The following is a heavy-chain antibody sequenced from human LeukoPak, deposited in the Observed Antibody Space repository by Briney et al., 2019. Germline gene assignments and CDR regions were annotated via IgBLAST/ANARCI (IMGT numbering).Heavy chain of an antibody. CDR2: IYRGGTT. Sequence: SGGSLRLSCSASGFAVNNNYMNWVRQAPGKGLEWVSVIYRGGTTFYADSVKGRFTISRDNTLYLQMNNLRVEDTAVYYCVRSRMQAWPLGAFDIWGQGTVVTVSS. V-gene: IGHV3-66*01. CDR3: VRSRMQAWPLGAFDI. D-gene: IGHD7-27*01. J-gene: IGHJ3*02. CDR1: GFAVNNNY.